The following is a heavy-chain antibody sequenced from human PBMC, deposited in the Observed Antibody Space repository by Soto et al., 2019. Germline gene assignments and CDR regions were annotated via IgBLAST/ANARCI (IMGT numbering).Heavy chain of an antibody. V-gene: IGHV4-59*01. CDR1: GGSISSYY. Sequence: SETLSLTCTASGGSISSYYWSWIRQPPGKGLEWIGYIYYSGSTNYNPSLKSRVTISVDTSKNQFSLKLSSVTAADTAVYYCARDKAAAGTMEWWFDPWGQGTLVTVS. CDR3: ARDKAAAGTMEWWFDP. CDR2: IYYSGST. D-gene: IGHD6-13*01. J-gene: IGHJ5*02.